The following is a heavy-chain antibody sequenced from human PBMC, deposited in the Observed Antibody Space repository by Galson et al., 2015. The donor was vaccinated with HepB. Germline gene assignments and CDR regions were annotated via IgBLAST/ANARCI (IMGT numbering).Heavy chain of an antibody. CDR2: IDWDDDK. D-gene: IGHD6-13*01. Sequence: PALVKPTQTLTLTCTFSGFSLSTSGMCVSWIRQPPGKALEWLARIDWDDDKYYSTSLKTRLTISKDTSKNQVVLTMTNMDPVDTATYYCARIGIGAAAGSSYWYFDLWGRGTLVTVSS. V-gene: IGHV2-70*11. CDR1: GFSLSTSGMC. CDR3: ARIGIGAAAGSSYWYFDL. J-gene: IGHJ2*01.